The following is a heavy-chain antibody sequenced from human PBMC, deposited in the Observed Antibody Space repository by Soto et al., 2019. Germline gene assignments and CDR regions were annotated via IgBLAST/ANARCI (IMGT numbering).Heavy chain of an antibody. D-gene: IGHD3-10*01. J-gene: IGHJ3*02. CDR2: INHSGST. V-gene: IGHV4-34*01. Sequence: SETLSLTCAVYGGSFSGYYWSWIRQPPGKGLEWIGEINHSGSTNYNPSLKSRVTISVDTSKNQFSLKLSSVTAADTAVYYCARARGEFGELLYAFDIWGQGTMVTVSS. CDR1: GGSFSGYY. CDR3: ARARGEFGELLYAFDI.